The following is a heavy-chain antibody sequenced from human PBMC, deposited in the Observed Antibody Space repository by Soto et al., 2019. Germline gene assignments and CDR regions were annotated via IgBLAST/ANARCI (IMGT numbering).Heavy chain of an antibody. D-gene: IGHD3-3*01. CDR3: ATVEATDEHDGWSGFRSNNWFDL. J-gene: IGHJ5*02. V-gene: IGHV3-23*01. Sequence: GWSLRLSCAASGFTFSSYAMSWVRQAPGKGLERVSAISGSGGSTYYADSVKGRFTISRDNSKNTLYLQMNSLRAEDTAVYYCATVEATDEHDGWSGFRSNNWFDLWGQGNLVTVSS. CDR1: GFTFSSYA. CDR2: ISGSGGST.